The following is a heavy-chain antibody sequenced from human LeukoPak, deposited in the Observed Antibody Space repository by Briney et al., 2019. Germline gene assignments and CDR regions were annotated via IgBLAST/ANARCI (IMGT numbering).Heavy chain of an antibody. J-gene: IGHJ6*03. V-gene: IGHV3-30*18. CDR1: GFTFSSYG. Sequence: GGSLRLSCAASGFTFSSYGMHWVRQAPGKGLEWVAVISYDGSNKYYADSVKGRFTISRDNSKNTLYLQMNSLRAEDTAVYYCAKDGVATISTYYYYYMDVWGKGTTVTVSS. CDR2: ISYDGSNK. D-gene: IGHD5-12*01. CDR3: AKDGVATISTYYYYYMDV.